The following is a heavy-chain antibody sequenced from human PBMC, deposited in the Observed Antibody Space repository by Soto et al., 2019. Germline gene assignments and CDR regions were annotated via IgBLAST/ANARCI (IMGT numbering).Heavy chain of an antibody. Sequence: AGSLSLSCAASGFTFSSSDLHWVRQATGKGLEWVSGIGSAGDPYYEGSVKRRFTISRGNAKNCLYLHMYRLGDSAAAVYYCARRNSQQLAFDYWGQGTLVTVSS. CDR3: ARRNSQQLAFDY. J-gene: IGHJ4*02. D-gene: IGHD6-13*01. CDR1: GFTFSSSD. CDR2: IGSAGDP. V-gene: IGHV3-13*05.